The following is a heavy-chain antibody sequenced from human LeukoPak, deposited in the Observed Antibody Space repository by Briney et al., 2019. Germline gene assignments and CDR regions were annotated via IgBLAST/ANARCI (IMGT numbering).Heavy chain of an antibody. CDR3: ARGEDYDFWSGFRGAFDI. CDR2: IIPIFGTA. J-gene: IGHJ3*02. V-gene: IGHV1-69*13. CDR1: GGTFSSYA. Sequence: SVKVSXRASGGTFSSYAISWVRQAPGQGLEWMGGIIPIFGTANYAQKFQGRVTITADESTSTAYMELSSLRSEDTAVYYCARGEDYDFWSGFRGAFDIWGQGTMVTVSS. D-gene: IGHD3-3*01.